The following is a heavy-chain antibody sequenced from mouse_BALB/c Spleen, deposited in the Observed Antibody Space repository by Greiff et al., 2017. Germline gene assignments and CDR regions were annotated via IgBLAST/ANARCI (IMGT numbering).Heavy chain of an antibody. CDR2: IWAGGST. V-gene: IGHV2-9*02. Sequence: VQLQESGPGLVAPSQSLSITCTVSGFSLTSYGVHWVRQPPGKGLEWLGVIWAGGSTNYNSALMSRLSISKDNSKSQVFLKMNSLQTDDTAMYYGARANYDGAWFAYWGQGTLVTVSA. J-gene: IGHJ3*01. CDR1: GFSLTSYG. CDR3: ARANYDGAWFAY. D-gene: IGHD2-4*01.